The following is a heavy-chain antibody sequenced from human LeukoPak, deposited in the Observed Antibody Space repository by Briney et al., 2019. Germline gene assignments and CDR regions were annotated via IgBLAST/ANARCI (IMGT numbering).Heavy chain of an antibody. D-gene: IGHD2-2*01. CDR3: ARRVPAANYVFDI. Sequence: PGGSLRLSCAASGFTFDDYGMNWVRQTPGEGLGWVSGISWDGGATGYADSVKGRFTISRDNAKNSLYLHMNTLRAEDTALYYCARRVPAANYVFDIWGQGTMVTVSS. CDR2: ISWDGGAT. J-gene: IGHJ3*02. V-gene: IGHV3-20*04. CDR1: GFTFDDYG.